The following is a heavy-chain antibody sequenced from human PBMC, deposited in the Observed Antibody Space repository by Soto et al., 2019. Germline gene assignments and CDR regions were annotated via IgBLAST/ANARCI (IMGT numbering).Heavy chain of an antibody. J-gene: IGHJ4*02. D-gene: IGHD6-13*01. CDR3: AKEYGSTWIDH. CDR1: GFTFSTYV. V-gene: IGHV3-30*18. Sequence: GGSLRLSCAASGFTFSTYVMHWVRQAPGKGLEWVAAMSYDGTKEYYVDSVKGRFTISRDNSRNTLFLQLNSLRAEDTAVYYCAKEYGSTWIDHWGQGTLVTVLL. CDR2: MSYDGTKE.